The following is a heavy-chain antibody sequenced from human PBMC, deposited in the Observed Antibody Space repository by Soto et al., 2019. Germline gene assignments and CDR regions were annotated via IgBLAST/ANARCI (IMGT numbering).Heavy chain of an antibody. D-gene: IGHD3-3*01. CDR2: ISGSGGST. CDR3: AREGLGDFWSGYYYYYYGMDV. Sequence: GGSLRLSCAASGFTFSSYAMSWVRQAPGKGLEWVSAISGSGGSTYYADSVKGRFTISRDNSKNTLYLQMNSLRAEDTAVYSCAREGLGDFWSGYYYYYYGMDVWGQGTTVTVSS. CDR1: GFTFSSYA. V-gene: IGHV3-23*01. J-gene: IGHJ6*02.